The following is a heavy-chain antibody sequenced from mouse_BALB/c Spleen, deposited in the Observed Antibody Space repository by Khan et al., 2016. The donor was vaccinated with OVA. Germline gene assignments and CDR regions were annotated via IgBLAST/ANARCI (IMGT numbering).Heavy chain of an antibody. V-gene: IGHV5-6*01. CDR3: ARQGVYYGISYYCDY. Sequence: EVELVESGGDLVKPGGSLKLSCAASGFTFSSYGMSWVRQTPDKRLEWVATISSGGSYTYYPDSVKGRFTMFRDNAKNTVYLQMSSLKSEETAMYYSARQGVYYGISYYCDYWGQGTTLTVSS. D-gene: IGHD1-1*01. CDR2: ISSGGSYT. J-gene: IGHJ2*01. CDR1: GFTFSSYG.